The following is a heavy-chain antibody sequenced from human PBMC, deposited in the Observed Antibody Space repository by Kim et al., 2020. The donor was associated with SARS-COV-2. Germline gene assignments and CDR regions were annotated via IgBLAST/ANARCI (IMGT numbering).Heavy chain of an antibody. V-gene: IGHV3-48*02. Sequence: SVKGRFTISRDDAKKSLYLQMNSRGDEDTAVYYCARGFSDLGYNYYYMDVWGQGTTVTVSS. D-gene: IGHD3-10*01. CDR3: ARGFSDLGYNYYYMDV. J-gene: IGHJ6*02.